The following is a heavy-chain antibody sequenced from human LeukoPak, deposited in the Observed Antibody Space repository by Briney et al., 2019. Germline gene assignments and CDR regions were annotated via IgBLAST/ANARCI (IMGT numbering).Heavy chain of an antibody. D-gene: IGHD2-2*01. CDR3: ARRYCSSTSCLIDY. CDR1: GFTFSSYE. CDR2: ISSSGTSI. V-gene: IGHV3-48*03. Sequence: GGSLRPSCAASGFTFSSYEMNWVRQAPGKGLEWVSYISSSGTSIYYADSVKGRFTISRDNAKNSLYLQMNSLRADDTAVYYCARRYCSSTSCLIDYWGQGTLVTVSS. J-gene: IGHJ4*02.